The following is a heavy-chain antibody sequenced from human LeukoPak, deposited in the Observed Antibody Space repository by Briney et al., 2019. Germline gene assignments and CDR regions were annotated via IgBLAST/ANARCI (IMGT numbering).Heavy chain of an antibody. CDR2: INHSGST. J-gene: IGHJ4*02. CDR3: VRGGSSWDVIDY. D-gene: IGHD6-13*01. Sequence: SETLSLTCAVYGGSFSGYYWSWIRQPPGKGLEWIGEINHSGSTNYNPSLKSRVTISVDTSKNQFSLKLSSVTAADTALYYCVRGGSSWDVIDYWGQGTLVTVSS. V-gene: IGHV4-34*01. CDR1: GGSFSGYY.